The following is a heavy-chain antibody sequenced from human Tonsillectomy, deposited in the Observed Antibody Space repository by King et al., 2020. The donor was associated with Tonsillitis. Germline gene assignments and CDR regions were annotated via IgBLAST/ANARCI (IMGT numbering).Heavy chain of an antibody. CDR2: ISGSGGST. J-gene: IGHJ3*02. CDR3: AKGYYYDSSGYFFFGRAFDI. D-gene: IGHD3-22*01. CDR1: GFTFSSYA. V-gene: IGHV3-23*04. Sequence: VQLVESGGGLVQPGGSLRLSCAAPGFTFSSYAMSWVRQAPGKGLGGVSAISGSGGSTYYADSVKGRFTISRENSKNTMYLQMNSLRAEDTAVYYCAKGYYYDSSGYFFFGRAFDIWGQGTMVTVSS.